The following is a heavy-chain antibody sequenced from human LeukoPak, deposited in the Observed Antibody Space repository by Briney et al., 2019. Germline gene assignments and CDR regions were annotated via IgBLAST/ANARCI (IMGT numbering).Heavy chain of an antibody. D-gene: IGHD6-19*01. J-gene: IGHJ5*02. CDR3: ARNLGYSSGWYSPDWFDP. CDR1: GDSVSSNSAA. CDR2: TYYRSKWYN. V-gene: IGHV6-1*01. Sequence: SQTLSLTCAISGDSVSSNSAAWNWIRQSPSRGLEWLGRTYYRSKWYNDYAVSVISRITINPDTSKNQFSLQLNSVTPEDTAVYYCARNLGYSSGWYSPDWFDPWGQGTLVTVSS.